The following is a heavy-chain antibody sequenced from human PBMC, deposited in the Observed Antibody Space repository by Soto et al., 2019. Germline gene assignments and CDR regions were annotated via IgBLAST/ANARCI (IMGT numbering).Heavy chain of an antibody. CDR2: IIPISGTA. V-gene: IGHV1-69*01. Sequence: QVQLVQSGAEVKKPGSSVKVSCKSSGGTFSRYAISWVRQAPGQGLEWMGGIIPISGTANYAQKFQGRVTITADESTSTVSMELSSLRSEDTAVYFCARSQGSSTSLEIYYYYYYGMDVWGQGTTVTVSS. D-gene: IGHD2-2*01. CDR1: GGTFSRYA. CDR3: ARSQGSSTSLEIYYYYYYGMDV. J-gene: IGHJ6*02.